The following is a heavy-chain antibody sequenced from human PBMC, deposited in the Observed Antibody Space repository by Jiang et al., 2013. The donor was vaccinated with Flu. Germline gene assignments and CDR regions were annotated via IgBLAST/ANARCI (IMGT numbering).Heavy chain of an antibody. CDR1: GYTFTDYY. D-gene: IGHD6-19*01. Sequence: VSGYTFTDYYMHWVQQAPGKGLEWMGLVDPEDGETIYAEKFQGRVTITADTSTDTAYMELSSLRSEDTAVYYCATEGQAGRIAVAGRGSSLGYWGQGTLVTVSS. V-gene: IGHV1-69-2*01. J-gene: IGHJ4*02. CDR3: ATEGQAGRIAVAGRGSSLGY. CDR2: VDPEDGET.